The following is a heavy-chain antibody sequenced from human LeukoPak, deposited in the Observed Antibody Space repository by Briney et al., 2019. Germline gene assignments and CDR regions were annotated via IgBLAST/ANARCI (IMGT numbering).Heavy chain of an antibody. CDR3: ARDSYGSGSYYGY. D-gene: IGHD3-10*01. CDR1: GYTFTGYY. V-gene: IGHV1-2*04. Sequence: GASVKVSCKASGYTFTGYYMHWVRQAPGQGLEWMGWINLNSGGTNYAQKFQGWVTMTRDTSISTAHMELSRLRSDDTAVYYCARDSYGSGSYYGYWGHGTLVTVSS. CDR2: INLNSGGT. J-gene: IGHJ4*01.